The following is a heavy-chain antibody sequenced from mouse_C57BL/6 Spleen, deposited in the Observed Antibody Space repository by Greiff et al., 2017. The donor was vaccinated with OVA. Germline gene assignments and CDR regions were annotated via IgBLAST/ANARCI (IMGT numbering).Heavy chain of an antibody. CDR3: ARPDGYYYAMDY. D-gene: IGHD2-3*01. CDR1: GFTFSDYG. Sequence: EVKLVESGGGLVKPGGSLKLSCAASGFTFSDYGMHWVRQAPEKGLEWVAYISSGSSTIYYADTVKGRFTISRDNAKNTLFLQRTSLRSEDTAMYYCARPDGYYYAMDYWGQGTSVTVSS. CDR2: ISSGSSTI. J-gene: IGHJ4*01. V-gene: IGHV5-17*01.